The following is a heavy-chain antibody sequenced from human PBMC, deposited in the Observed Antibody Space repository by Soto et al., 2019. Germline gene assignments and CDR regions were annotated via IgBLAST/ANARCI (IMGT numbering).Heavy chain of an antibody. CDR3: PSHRDDALRFLDCPHNGDSKTQWLDP. CDR2: IKHSDGST. J-gene: IGHJ5*02. CDR1: GYTFSSSS. Sequence: ASVKVSCKASGYTFSSSSMHWVRRAPGQGLEWIGIIKHSDGSTIYAQRFQGRVTMSRDTSTGTVARELNSLRSEDTALYFPPSHRDDALRFLDCPHNGDSKTQWLDPWGQGTLVTVSS. D-gene: IGHD3-3*01. V-gene: IGHV1-46*01.